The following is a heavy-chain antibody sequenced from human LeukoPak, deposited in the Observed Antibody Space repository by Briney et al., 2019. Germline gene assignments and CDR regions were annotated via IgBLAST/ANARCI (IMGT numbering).Heavy chain of an antibody. V-gene: IGHV1-2*02. D-gene: IGHD4-11*01. CDR1: GYTFTGYY. CDR2: INPNSGGT. J-gene: IGHJ6*02. Sequence: ASVKVSCKASGYTFTGYYMHWVRQAPGQGLEWMGWINPNSGGTNYAQKFQGRVTMTRDTSISTAYMELSRLRSDDTAVYCCARGLQPYYYYGMDVWGQGTTVTVSS. CDR3: ARGLQPYYYYGMDV.